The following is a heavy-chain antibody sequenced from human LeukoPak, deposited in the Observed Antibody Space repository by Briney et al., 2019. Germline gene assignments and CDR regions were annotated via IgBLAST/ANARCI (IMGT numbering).Heavy chain of an antibody. CDR1: VLTFRSYA. CDR2: ISGSGGST. J-gene: IGHJ4*02. CDR3: AKAGYGDYMALGYFDY. D-gene: IGHD4-17*01. Sequence: GGSLRLSCAASVLTFRSYAMSWVRQAPGKGLEWVSAISGSGGSTYYAGSVKGRFTISRDNSKNTLYLQMNSLRAEATAVYYCAKAGYGDYMALGYFDYWGQGTLVTVSS. V-gene: IGHV3-23*01.